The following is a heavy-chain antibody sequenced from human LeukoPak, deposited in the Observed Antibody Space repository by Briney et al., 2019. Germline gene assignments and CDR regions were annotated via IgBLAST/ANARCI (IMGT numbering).Heavy chain of an antibody. J-gene: IGHJ6*02. D-gene: IGHD3-3*01. CDR3: ARDITIFGVVNYYYYYGMDV. Sequence: GGSLRLSCAASGFTVSSNYMSWVRQAPGKGLEWVSVIYSGGSTYYADSVKGRLTISRDNSKNTLYLQMNSLRAEDTAVYYCARDITIFGVVNYYYYYGMDVWGQGTTVTVSS. CDR2: IYSGGST. CDR1: GFTVSSNY. V-gene: IGHV3-66*01.